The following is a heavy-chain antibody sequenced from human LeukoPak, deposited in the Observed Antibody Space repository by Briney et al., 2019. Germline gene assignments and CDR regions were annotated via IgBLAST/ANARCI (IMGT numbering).Heavy chain of an antibody. Sequence: GGSLRLSCAAFGFTFSTYSMNWVRQAPGKGLEWISYISSGSSTIHYADSVQGRFTISRDNAKNSLYLQMNSLRDEDTAVYYCARDYGYSSSFDYWGQGTLVTVSS. J-gene: IGHJ4*02. D-gene: IGHD6-19*01. V-gene: IGHV3-48*02. CDR1: GFTFSTYS. CDR3: ARDYGYSSSFDY. CDR2: ISSGSSTI.